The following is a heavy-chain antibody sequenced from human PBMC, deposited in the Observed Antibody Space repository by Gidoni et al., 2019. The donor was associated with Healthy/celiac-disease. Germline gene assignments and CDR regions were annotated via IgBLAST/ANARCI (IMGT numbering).Heavy chain of an antibody. J-gene: IGHJ4*02. V-gene: IGHV4-59*08. CDR2: IYYSGST. CDR3: ARRIAARPGYFDY. Sequence: QVQLQESGPGLVKPSETLSLTCTVSGGSISSYYWSWIRQPPGKGLEWIGYIYYSGSTNYNPSLKSRVTISVDTSKNQFSLKLSSVTAADTAVYYCARRIAARPGYFDYWGQGTLVTVSS. CDR1: GGSISSYY. D-gene: IGHD6-6*01.